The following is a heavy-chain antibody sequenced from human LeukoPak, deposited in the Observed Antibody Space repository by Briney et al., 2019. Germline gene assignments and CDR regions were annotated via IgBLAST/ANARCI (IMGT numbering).Heavy chain of an antibody. V-gene: IGHV1-69*04. D-gene: IGHD4-23*01. Sequence: ASVKVSCKASGGTLSSYAISWVRQAPGQGLEWMGRIIPILGIANYAQKFQGRVTITADKSTSTAYMELSSLRSEDTAVYYCARETTVVTLNWFDPWGQGTLVTVSS. J-gene: IGHJ5*02. CDR2: IIPILGIA. CDR1: GGTLSSYA. CDR3: ARETTVVTLNWFDP.